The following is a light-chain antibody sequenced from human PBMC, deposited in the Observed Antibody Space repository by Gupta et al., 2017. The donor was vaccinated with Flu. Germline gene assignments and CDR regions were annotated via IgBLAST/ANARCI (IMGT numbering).Light chain of an antibody. CDR3: QQYNSYLRGT. CDR1: QNIRRW. Sequence: STLSASVGDRVTITCRASQNIRRWLAWYQHKPGKAPKLLIYEASSLQSGVPSRFSGFGSGTEFTLTISSLQPDDSATYYCQQYNSYLRGTFGQGTKLEIK. J-gene: IGKJ2*02. V-gene: IGKV1-5*03. CDR2: EAS.